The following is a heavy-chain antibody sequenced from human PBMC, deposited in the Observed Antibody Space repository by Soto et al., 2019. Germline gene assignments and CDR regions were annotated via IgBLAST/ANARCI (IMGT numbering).Heavy chain of an antibody. CDR2: IIPIFGTA. D-gene: IGHD5-18*01. CDR3: ARVLMDTAMAMPFDY. Sequence: QVQLVQSGAEVKKPGSSVKVSCKASGGTFSSYAISWVRQAPGQGLEWMGGIIPIFGTANYAQKFQGRVTITADESTSTAYMELSSLRSEDTAVYYFARVLMDTAMAMPFDYWGQGTLVTVSS. J-gene: IGHJ4*02. V-gene: IGHV1-69*01. CDR1: GGTFSSYA.